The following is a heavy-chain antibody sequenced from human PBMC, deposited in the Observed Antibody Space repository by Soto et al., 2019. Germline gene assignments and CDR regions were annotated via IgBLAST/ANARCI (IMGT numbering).Heavy chain of an antibody. CDR1: GGSISSGGYY. J-gene: IGHJ3*02. CDR3: ARGKVVVVPAAVPRMGAFDI. D-gene: IGHD2-2*02. V-gene: IGHV4-31*03. CDR2: IYYSGST. Sequence: TLTLTCTVSGGSISSGGYYWVWLRQHTGKGLEGIGYIYYSGSTYYTPSLKRRVTISVDTSKNQFSLKLSSVTAAYTAVYYCARGKVVVVPAAVPRMGAFDIWGQGTMVTVSS.